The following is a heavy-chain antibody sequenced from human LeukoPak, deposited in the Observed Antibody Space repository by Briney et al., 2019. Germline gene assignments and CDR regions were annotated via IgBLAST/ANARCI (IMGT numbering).Heavy chain of an antibody. D-gene: IGHD1-26*01. CDR3: ASRHRGSYYFDY. CDR2: ISSSGSTI. J-gene: IGHJ4*02. V-gene: IGHV3-11*01. CDR1: GFTFSDYY. Sequence: GGSLRLSCAASGFTFSDYYMSWIRQAPGEGLEWVSYISSSGSTIYYADSVKGRFTISRDNAKNSLYLQMNSLRAEDTAVYYCASRHRGSYYFDYWGQGTLVTVSS.